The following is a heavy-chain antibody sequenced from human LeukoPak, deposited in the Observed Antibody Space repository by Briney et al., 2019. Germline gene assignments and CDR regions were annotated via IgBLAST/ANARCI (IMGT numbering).Heavy chain of an antibody. CDR3: ARVVEDSSGYPLDY. J-gene: IGHJ4*02. CDR2: IYSGGST. D-gene: IGHD3-22*01. V-gene: IGHV3-53*01. CDR1: GFTVSSNY. Sequence: GGSLRLSCAASGFTVSSNYMSWVRQAPGKGLEWVSVIYSGGSTYCADSVKGRFTISRDNSKNTLYPQMNSLRAEDTAVYYCARVVEDSSGYPLDYWGQGTLVTVSS.